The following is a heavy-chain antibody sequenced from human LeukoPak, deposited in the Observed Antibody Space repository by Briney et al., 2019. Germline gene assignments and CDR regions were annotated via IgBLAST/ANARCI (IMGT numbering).Heavy chain of an antibody. CDR1: GFTFSSYG. CDR3: AKGTVHYYYYMDV. J-gene: IGHJ6*03. V-gene: IGHV3-23*01. D-gene: IGHD4-11*01. Sequence: PGGSLRLSCAASGFTFSSYGMSWVRQAPGKGLEWVSAISGSGGSTYYADSVKGRFTISRDNSKNTLYLQMNSLRAEDTAVYYCAKGTVHYYYYMDVWGKGTTVTVSS. CDR2: ISGSGGST.